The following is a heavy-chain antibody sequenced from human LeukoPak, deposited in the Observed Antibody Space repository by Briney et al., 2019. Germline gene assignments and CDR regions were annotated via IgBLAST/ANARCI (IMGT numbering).Heavy chain of an antibody. Sequence: SVKVSCKASGGTFSSYAISWVRQAPGHGLEWMGGIIPIFGTANYAQKFQGRVTIAADESTSTAYMELSSLRSEDTAVYYCASRRRAVAGTPDGGDYWGQGTLVTVSS. V-gene: IGHV1-69*13. J-gene: IGHJ4*02. D-gene: IGHD6-19*01. CDR3: ASRRRAVAGTPDGGDY. CDR1: GGTFSSYA. CDR2: IIPIFGTA.